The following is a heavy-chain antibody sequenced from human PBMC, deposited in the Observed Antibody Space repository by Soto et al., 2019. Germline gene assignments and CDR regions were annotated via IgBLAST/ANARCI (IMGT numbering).Heavy chain of an antibody. J-gene: IGHJ1*01. Sequence: QVQLVQSGAEVKKPGSSVKVSCKASGGTFSSYAISWVRQAPGQGLEWMGGIIPIFGTANYAQKFQGRVTITADESMSTAYMELSSLRSEDTAVYYCARARHAAASEYFQHWGQGTLVTVSS. V-gene: IGHV1-69*01. D-gene: IGHD6-13*01. CDR1: GGTFSSYA. CDR3: ARARHAAASEYFQH. CDR2: IIPIFGTA.